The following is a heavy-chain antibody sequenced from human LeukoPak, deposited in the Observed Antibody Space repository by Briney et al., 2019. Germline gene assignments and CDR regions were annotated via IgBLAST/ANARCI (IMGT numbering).Heavy chain of an antibody. CDR3: ARCVVVRSFDI. J-gene: IGHJ3*02. CDR1: GFTFSSYE. CDR2: ISSSGSTI. D-gene: IGHD2-15*01. V-gene: IGHV3-48*03. Sequence: GGSLRLSCAASGFTFSSYEMNWVRQAPGKGLEWVSYISSSGSTIYYADSVKGRFTISRDNAKNSLYLQMNSLRAEDTAVYYCARCVVVRSFDIWGQGTMVTVSS.